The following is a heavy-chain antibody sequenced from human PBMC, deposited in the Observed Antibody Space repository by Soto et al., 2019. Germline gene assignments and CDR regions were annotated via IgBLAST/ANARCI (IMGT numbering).Heavy chain of an antibody. CDR2: TSFSGYT. Sequence: QVQLQESGPGLVKPSQTMSLTCTVSGDSVSGGDSYWSRIRQPPGNALEWIGYTSFSGYTSYTPSLKSRVTISVDMSKSQFSLRLTSVTAADTAIYYCVRGGNPYHYATSGPGTFDKWGQGTLVSVSS. D-gene: IGHD3-22*01. CDR1: GDSVSGGDSY. J-gene: IGHJ4*02. CDR3: VRGGNPYHYATSGPGTFDK. V-gene: IGHV4-30-4*01.